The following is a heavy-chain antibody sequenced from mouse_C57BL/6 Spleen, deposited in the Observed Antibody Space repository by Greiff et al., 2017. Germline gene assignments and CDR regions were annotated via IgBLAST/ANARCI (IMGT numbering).Heavy chain of an antibody. V-gene: IGHV1-5*01. CDR2: IYPGNSDT. Sequence: EVQGVESGTVLARPGASVKMSCKTSGYTFTSYWMHWVKQRPGQGLEWIGAIYPGNSDTSYNQKFKGKAKLTAVTSASTAYMELSSLTNEDSAVYYCTRGVYGSSPSWFAYWGQGTLVTVSA. CDR1: GYTFTSYW. J-gene: IGHJ3*01. D-gene: IGHD1-1*01. CDR3: TRGVYGSSPSWFAY.